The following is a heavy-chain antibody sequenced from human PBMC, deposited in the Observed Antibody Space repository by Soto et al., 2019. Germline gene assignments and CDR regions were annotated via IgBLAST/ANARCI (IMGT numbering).Heavy chain of an antibody. CDR2: IIPILGIA. Sequence: QVQLVQSGAEVKKPGSSVKVSCKASGGTFSSYTISWVRQAPGQGLEWMGRIIPILGIANYAQKFQGRVTITADKSTGTAYMELSSLRSEDTAVYYCARAPSDWSGYSYYYYYYMDVWGKGTTVTVSS. V-gene: IGHV1-69*02. CDR1: GGTFSSYT. J-gene: IGHJ6*03. CDR3: ARAPSDWSGYSYYYYYYMDV. D-gene: IGHD3-3*01.